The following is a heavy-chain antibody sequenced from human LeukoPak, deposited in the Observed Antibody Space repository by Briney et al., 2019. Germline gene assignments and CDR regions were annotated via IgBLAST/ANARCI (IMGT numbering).Heavy chain of an antibody. Sequence: PSETLSLTCTVSAGSISPYYWSWIRQPPGKGLEWLGYIYYSGSTDYNPSLMGRLTISVDTSKNQFSLTLTSVTEADTAVYYCARDYGGKLDYWGHGTLVTVSS. D-gene: IGHD4-23*01. CDR2: IYYSGST. J-gene: IGHJ4*01. CDR3: ARDYGGKLDY. V-gene: IGHV4-59*01. CDR1: AGSISPYY.